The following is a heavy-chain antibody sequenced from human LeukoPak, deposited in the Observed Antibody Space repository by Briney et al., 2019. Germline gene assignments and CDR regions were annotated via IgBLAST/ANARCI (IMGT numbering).Heavy chain of an antibody. V-gene: IGHV3-23*01. CDR1: GFPFRSYA. CDR3: AKVDYWSPENYFDS. J-gene: IGHJ4*02. Sequence: GGSLRLSCVASGFPFRSYAMTWVRQTPGKGLESVSVITDDEDTYYADSVKGRFTISRDNSQNTVFLQMNSLRVEDTAVYYCAKVDYWSPENYFDSWGQGTLVSVSS. D-gene: IGHD1-1*01. CDR2: ITDDEDT.